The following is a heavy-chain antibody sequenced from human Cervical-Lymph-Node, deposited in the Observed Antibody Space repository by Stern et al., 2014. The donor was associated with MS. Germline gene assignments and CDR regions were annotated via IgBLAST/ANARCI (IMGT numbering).Heavy chain of an antibody. D-gene: IGHD1-26*01. V-gene: IGHV3-30*18. CDR3: AKDLGGTYYHYYYGMDV. CDR1: GFTFSSYG. J-gene: IGHJ6*02. Sequence: QVQLVQSGGGVVQPGRSLRLSCAASGFTFSSYGMHWVRQAPGKGLEWVAVISYDASNKYYADSGKGRFTISRDNSKNTLYLQMNSLRAEDTAVYYCAKDLGGTYYHYYYGMDVWGQGTTVTVSS. CDR2: ISYDASNK.